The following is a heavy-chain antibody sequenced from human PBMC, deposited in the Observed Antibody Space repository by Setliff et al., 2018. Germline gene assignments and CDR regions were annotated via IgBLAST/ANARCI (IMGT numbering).Heavy chain of an antibody. CDR2: IYNSDSI. D-gene: IGHD3-16*01. V-gene: IGHV3-53*01. CDR1: GFIVSDRH. CDR3: ARDLGNWFDS. Sequence: GGSLRLSCAASGFIVSDRHMTWLRQAPGKGPEWVSVIYNSDSIYYSDSVKGRFTISRDDSKNTVYLQMNNLRTEDTAVYYCARDLGNWFDSWGQGTLVTVSS. J-gene: IGHJ5*01.